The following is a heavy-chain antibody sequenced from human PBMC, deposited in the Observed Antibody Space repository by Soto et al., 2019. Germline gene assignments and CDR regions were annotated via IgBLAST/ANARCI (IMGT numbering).Heavy chain of an antibody. CDR3: ARVIAVTKQLVNYYDY. D-gene: IGHD6-13*01. V-gene: IGHV4-61*01. J-gene: IGHJ4*02. CDR1: GGSVSSGSYY. CDR2: IYYSGST. Sequence: PSETLSLTCTVSGGSVSSGSYYWSWIRQPPGKGLEWIGYIYYSGSTNYNPSLKSRVTISVDTSKNQFSLKLSSVTAADTAVYYCARVIAVTKQLVNYYDYWGQGTLVTVSS.